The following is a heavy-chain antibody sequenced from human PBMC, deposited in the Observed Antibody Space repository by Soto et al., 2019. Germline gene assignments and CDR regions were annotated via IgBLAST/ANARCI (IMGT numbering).Heavy chain of an antibody. CDR3: ARKGVRGMDV. Sequence: QVQLVQSGAEVKKPGASVKVSCKASGYTFTSYDINWVRQATGQGLEWMGWMNPNSANTGYAQKFQGRVTMTRNTSLGTASMALSSMSSADTAVYYGARKGVRGMDVWGQGTTVNVSS. CDR1: GYTFTSYD. V-gene: IGHV1-8*01. D-gene: IGHD3-16*01. J-gene: IGHJ6*02. CDR2: MNPNSANT.